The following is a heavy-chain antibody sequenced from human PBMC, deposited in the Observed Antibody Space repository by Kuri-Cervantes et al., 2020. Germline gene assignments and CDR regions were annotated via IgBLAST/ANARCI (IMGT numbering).Heavy chain of an antibody. V-gene: IGHV3-30-3*01. J-gene: IGHJ4*02. D-gene: IGHD5-18*01. CDR2: ISDDGTYK. Sequence: GGSLRLSCTASGFTFSSYAMHWVRQAPGKGLEWVAVISDDGTYKDYIDSVKGRFTISRGNSKSTLYLQMNSLRAEDTAVYYCARLSLHVDTAMIDYWGQGTLVTVSS. CDR1: GFTFSSYA. CDR3: ARLSLHVDTAMIDY.